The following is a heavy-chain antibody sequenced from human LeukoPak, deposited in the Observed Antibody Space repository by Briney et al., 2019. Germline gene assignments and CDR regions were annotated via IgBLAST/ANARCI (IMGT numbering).Heavy chain of an antibody. V-gene: IGHV3-23*01. Sequence: GGSLRLSCAASGFTFSSYAMSWVRQAPGKGLEWVSAISGSGGSTYYADSVKGRFTISRDNSKNTVYLQMNSLRAADTAVYYCARVSRNYYDSSGYYYPPGLDYWGQGTLVTVSS. CDR3: ARVSRNYYDSSGYYYPPGLDY. D-gene: IGHD3-22*01. J-gene: IGHJ4*02. CDR2: ISGSGGST. CDR1: GFTFSSYA.